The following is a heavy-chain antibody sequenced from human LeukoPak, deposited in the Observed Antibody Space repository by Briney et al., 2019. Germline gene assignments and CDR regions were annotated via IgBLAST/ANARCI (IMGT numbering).Heavy chain of an antibody. CDR2: ISPHNGNT. CDR1: GYTFTSYD. V-gene: IGHV1-18*01. Sequence: ASVKVSCKASGYTFTSYDINWVRQATGQGLEWMGWISPHNGNTNYAQKLQGRVTMTTDTSTSTAYMEVRSLRSDDTAVYYCARAWIAVAGPGTSDYWGQGTLVMVSS. CDR3: ARAWIAVAGPGTSDY. D-gene: IGHD6-19*01. J-gene: IGHJ4*02.